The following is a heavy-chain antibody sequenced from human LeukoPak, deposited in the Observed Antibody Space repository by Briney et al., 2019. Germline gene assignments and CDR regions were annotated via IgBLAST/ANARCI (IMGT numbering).Heavy chain of an antibody. Sequence: PGGSLRLSCAASGFTFSSYAMHWVRQAPGKGLEWVALISYDGSNKYYADSVKGRVTISRDNSKNTLYLRMNSLRAEDTAVYYCARDTYFDYWGQGTLVTVSS. CDR3: ARDTYFDY. CDR1: GFTFSSYA. CDR2: ISYDGSNK. V-gene: IGHV3-30-3*01. J-gene: IGHJ4*02.